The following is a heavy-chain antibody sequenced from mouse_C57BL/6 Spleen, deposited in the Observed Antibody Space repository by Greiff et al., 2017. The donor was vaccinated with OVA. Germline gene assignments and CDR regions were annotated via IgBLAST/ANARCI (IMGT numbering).Heavy chain of an antibody. J-gene: IGHJ4*01. CDR2: ISYDGSN. D-gene: IGHD2-1*01. V-gene: IGHV3-6*01. CDR3: ASPYGNYYYYAMDY. Sequence: ESGPGLVKPSQSLSLTCSVTGYSITSGYYWNWIRQFPGNKLEWMGYISYDGSNNYNPSLKNRISITRDTSKNQFFLKLNSVTTEDTATYYCASPYGNYYYYAMDYWGQGTSVTVSS. CDR1: GYSITSGYY.